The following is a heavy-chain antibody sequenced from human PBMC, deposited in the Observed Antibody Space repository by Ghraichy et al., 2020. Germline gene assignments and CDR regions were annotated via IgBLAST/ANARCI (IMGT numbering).Heavy chain of an antibody. CDR3: ASVTRIFGVVIDAGFDP. V-gene: IGHV3-48*01. D-gene: IGHD3-3*01. Sequence: GGSRRLSCAASGFTFSSYSMNWVRQAPGKGLEWVSYISSSSSTIYYADSVKGRFTISRDNAKNSLYLQMNSLRAEDTAVYYCASVTRIFGVVIDAGFDPWGQGTLVTVSS. CDR2: ISSSSSTI. J-gene: IGHJ5*02. CDR1: GFTFSSYS.